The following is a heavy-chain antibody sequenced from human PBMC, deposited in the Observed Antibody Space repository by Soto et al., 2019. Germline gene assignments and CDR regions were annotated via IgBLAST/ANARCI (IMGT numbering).Heavy chain of an antibody. CDR2: IRSKADSYTT. J-gene: IGHJ4*02. Sequence: EVQLVESGGGLVQPGGSLTLSCAASGFTFSGSAIHWVRQASGKGLEWVGRIRSKADSYTTAYSASVKGRFTISRDDSKSTAYLQMNSLKTEDTAVYYCARIYGEGWGQGTLVTVSS. V-gene: IGHV3-73*01. CDR3: ARIYGEG. D-gene: IGHD4-17*01. CDR1: GFTFSGSA.